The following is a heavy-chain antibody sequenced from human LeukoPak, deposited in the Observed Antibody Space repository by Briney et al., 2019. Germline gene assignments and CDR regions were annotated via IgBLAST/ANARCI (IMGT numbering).Heavy chain of an antibody. V-gene: IGHV3-48*04. CDR3: ASSTITFHSFDY. Sequence: GGSLRLSCAASGFTFSNYWMSWVRQAPGKGLEWVSYISSSGSTVYYADSLKGRFTISRDNAKNSLYLQMNSLRAEDTAVYYCASSTITFHSFDYWGQGTLVTVSS. CDR1: GFTFSNYW. J-gene: IGHJ4*02. CDR2: ISSSGSTV. D-gene: IGHD5/OR15-5a*01.